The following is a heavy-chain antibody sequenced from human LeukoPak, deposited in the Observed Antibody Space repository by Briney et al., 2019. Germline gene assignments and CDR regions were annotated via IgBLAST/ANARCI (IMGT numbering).Heavy chain of an antibody. D-gene: IGHD2-2*01. CDR3: ARAPITSPFYFDY. V-gene: IGHV3-20*04. CDR2: INWSGGST. J-gene: IGHJ4*02. CDR1: GFAFDEHG. Sequence: GGSLRLSCTASGFAFDEHGMSSGRQVPRNGLELGTGINWSGGSTGYADPLRGRFTISRDNAKNSPYLQMDSLRAEDTALYYCARAPITSPFYFDYWGQGTLVTVSS.